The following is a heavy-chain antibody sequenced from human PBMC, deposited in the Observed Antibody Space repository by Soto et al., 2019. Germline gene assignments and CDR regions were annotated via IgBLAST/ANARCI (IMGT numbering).Heavy chain of an antibody. CDR1: GFRFSSYA. D-gene: IGHD6-19*01. CDR2: ISAGGAST. J-gene: IGHJ4*02. Sequence: EVQLLESGGGLVRPGGSLRLSCTASGFRFSSYAVNWVRQAPGKGLEWVSSISAGGASTYYADSVKGRFTISRDDSKNTLLLQMNTLRAADTAVYYCAKAVAGTWEFDYWGQGTLVTVSS. CDR3: AKAVAGTWEFDY. V-gene: IGHV3-23*01.